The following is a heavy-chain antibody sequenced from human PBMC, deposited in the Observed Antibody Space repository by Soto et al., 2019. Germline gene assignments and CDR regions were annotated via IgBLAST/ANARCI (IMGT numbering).Heavy chain of an antibody. CDR1: GSNFGNDG. V-gene: IGHV3-30*18. J-gene: IGHJ4*01. Sequence: GGSLRLSCQASGSNFGNDGMHLVRQAPGKGLEWVAVITYDRSFQYYADSVKGRFTISRDNSKNTLFLHLNTLKPEDTAVYHCAKDRVGGTFSSPLGFWGEGTLVTVFS. CDR3: AKDRVGGTFSSPLGF. D-gene: IGHD1-7*01. CDR2: ITYDRSFQ.